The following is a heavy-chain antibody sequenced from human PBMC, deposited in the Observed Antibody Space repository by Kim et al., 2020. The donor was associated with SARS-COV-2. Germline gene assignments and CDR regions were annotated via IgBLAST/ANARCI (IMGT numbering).Heavy chain of an antibody. D-gene: IGHD6-13*01. J-gene: IGHJ6*02. V-gene: IGHV6-1*01. CDR3: ARNSSTVSYGMDV. Sequence: YAVSVKSRITITPDTSKNQFSLQLNSVTPEDTAVYYCARNSSTVSYGMDVWGQGTTVTVSS.